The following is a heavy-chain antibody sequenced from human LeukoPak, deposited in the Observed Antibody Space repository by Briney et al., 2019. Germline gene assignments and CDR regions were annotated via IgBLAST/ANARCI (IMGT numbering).Heavy chain of an antibody. CDR1: GYSISSGFY. V-gene: IGHV4-4*07. D-gene: IGHD2-8*01. J-gene: IGHJ3*02. CDR3: ARDIMGSNIQNGAFDI. CDR2: IYTSGST. Sequence: SETLSLTCTVSGYSISSGFYWGWIRQPAGKGLEWIGRIYTSGSTNYNPSLKSRVTMSVDTSKNQFSLKLSSVTAADTAVYYCARDIMGSNIQNGAFDIWGQGTMVTVSS.